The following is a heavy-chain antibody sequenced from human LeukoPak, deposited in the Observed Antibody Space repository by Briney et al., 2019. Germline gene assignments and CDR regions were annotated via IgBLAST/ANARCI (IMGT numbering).Heavy chain of an antibody. D-gene: IGHD3-22*01. V-gene: IGHV3-23*01. J-gene: IGHJ4*02. CDR1: GFTFSSYA. CDR2: ISGSGGST. CDR3: ARESNYYDGSGYYPDY. Sequence: PGGSLRLSCAASGFTFSSYAMSWVRQAPGKGLEWVSAISGSGGSTYYADSVKGRFTISRDNSKNTLYLQLNSLRAEDTAVYYCARESNYYDGSGYYPDYWGQGTLVTVSS.